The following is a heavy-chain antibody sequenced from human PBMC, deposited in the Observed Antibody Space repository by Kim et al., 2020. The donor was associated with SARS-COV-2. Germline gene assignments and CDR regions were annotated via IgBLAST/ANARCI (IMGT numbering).Heavy chain of an antibody. CDR2: ISWDGGST. D-gene: IGHD3-9*01. CDR1: GFTFDDYT. Sequence: GGSLRLSCAASGFTFDDYTMHWVRQAPGKGLEWVSLISWDGGSTYYADSVKGRFTISRDNSKNSLYLQMNSLRTEDTALYYCAKDMAGLVIDYYYYGMDVWGQGTTVTVSS. J-gene: IGHJ6*02. V-gene: IGHV3-43*01. CDR3: AKDMAGLVIDYYYYGMDV.